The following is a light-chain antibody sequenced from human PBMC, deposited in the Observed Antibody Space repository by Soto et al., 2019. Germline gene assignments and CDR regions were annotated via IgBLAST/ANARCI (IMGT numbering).Light chain of an antibody. J-gene: IGKJ3*01. V-gene: IGKV4-1*01. CDR3: QQCYSTPFT. CDR1: QSVLYSSDNKNY. Sequence: DIVMTQSPDSLAVSLGERATINCKSSQSVLYSSDNKNYLAWYQQKPGQPPKLLIYWASTRESGVPDRFSGSGSGTDFTLPISSLQAEDVAVYYCQQCYSTPFTFGPGTKVDIK. CDR2: WAS.